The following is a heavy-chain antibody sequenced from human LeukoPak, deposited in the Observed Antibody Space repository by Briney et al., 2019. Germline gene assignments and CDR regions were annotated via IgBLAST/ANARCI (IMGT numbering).Heavy chain of an antibody. CDR1: GFTFSSYA. D-gene: IGHD2-15*01. J-gene: IGHJ1*01. Sequence: QTGGSLRLSCAASGFTFSSYAMHWVRQAPGKGLEWVAVISYDGSNKYYADSVKGRFTISRDNSKNTLYLQMNSLRAEDTAVYYCAKTRDRYCSGGSCPERYFQHWGQGTLVTVSS. CDR2: ISYDGSNK. CDR3: AKTRDRYCSGGSCPERYFQH. V-gene: IGHV3-30-3*02.